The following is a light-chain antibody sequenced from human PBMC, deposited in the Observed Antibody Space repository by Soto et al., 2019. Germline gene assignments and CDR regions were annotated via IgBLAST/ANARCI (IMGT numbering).Light chain of an antibody. J-gene: IGLJ2*01. V-gene: IGLV2-14*01. CDR1: IDDIGAYDY. CDR2: EVT. Sequence: QSSLTQPASLSGSPGQSITISCAGTIDDIGAYDYVSWYQQHPGNAPKLLVYEVTNRPSGVSDRFSGSKSGNTASLTISGLQAEDEADYYCNSYTNSSAVVFGGGTKVNVL. CDR3: NSYTNSSAVV.